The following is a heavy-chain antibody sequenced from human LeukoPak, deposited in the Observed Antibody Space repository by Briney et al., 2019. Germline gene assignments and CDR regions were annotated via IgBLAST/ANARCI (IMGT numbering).Heavy chain of an antibody. CDR2: IYYSGST. CDR1: GGSISSSSYY. CDR3: ARTEYSSGCSEPFDY. Sequence: SETLSLTCTVSGGSISSSSYYWGWIRQPPGKGLEWIGSIYYSGSTYYNPSLKSRVTISVDRSKNQFSLKLSSVTAADTAVYYCARTEYSSGCSEPFDYWGQGTLVTVSS. D-gene: IGHD6-19*01. J-gene: IGHJ4*02. V-gene: IGHV4-39*07.